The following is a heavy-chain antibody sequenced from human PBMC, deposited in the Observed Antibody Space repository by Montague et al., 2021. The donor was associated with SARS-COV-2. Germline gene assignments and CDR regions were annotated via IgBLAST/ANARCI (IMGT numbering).Heavy chain of an antibody. CDR2: IYHSGST. V-gene: IGHV4-4*02. J-gene: IGHJ6*02. Sequence: SETLSLTCAVSGGSISSSNWWSWVRQPPGKGLEWIGEIYHSGSTNYNPSLKSRVTISVDKSKNQFSLKLSSVTAADTAVYYCAREVVGNYYGPYYYYGMDVWGQGTTVTVSS. CDR1: GGSISSSNW. CDR3: AREVVGNYYGPYYYYGMDV. D-gene: IGHD3-10*01.